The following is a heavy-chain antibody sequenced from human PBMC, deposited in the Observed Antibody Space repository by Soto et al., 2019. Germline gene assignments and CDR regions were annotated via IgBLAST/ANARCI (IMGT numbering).Heavy chain of an antibody. J-gene: IGHJ6*03. D-gene: IGHD4-17*01. V-gene: IGHV1-24*01. CDR1: GYTLTELS. CDR2: FDPEDGET. Sequence: ASVKVSCKVSGYTLTELSMHWVRQAPGKGLEWMGGFDPEDGETIYAQKFQGRVTMTEDTSTDTAYMELSSLRSEDTAVYYCASRPYGDSLRYMDVWGKGTTVTVSS. CDR3: ASRPYGDSLRYMDV.